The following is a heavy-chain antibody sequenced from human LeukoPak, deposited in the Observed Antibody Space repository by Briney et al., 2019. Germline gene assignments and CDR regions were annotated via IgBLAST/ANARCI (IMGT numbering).Heavy chain of an antibody. J-gene: IGHJ4*02. D-gene: IGHD6-13*01. Sequence: PSETLSLTCTVSGGSISSPTYHWGWIRQPPGKGLEWIGSTYYSGTTYYNPSLKSRVTISIDTSKNQFSLRLSSVTAADTAVYYCARSTAVAAFDYWGQGNLVTVSS. CDR3: ARSTAVAAFDY. CDR2: TYYSGTT. CDR1: GGSISSPTYH. V-gene: IGHV4-39*01.